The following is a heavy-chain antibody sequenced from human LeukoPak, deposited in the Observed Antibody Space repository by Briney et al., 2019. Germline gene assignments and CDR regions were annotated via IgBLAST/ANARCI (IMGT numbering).Heavy chain of an antibody. V-gene: IGHV3-30*02. D-gene: IGHD2-8*02. J-gene: IGHJ4*02. CDR2: IRYDGSNK. Sequence: GGSLRLSCAASRFTFSRYGMHWVRQAPGKGLEWVAFIRYDGSNKYYADSVKGRFTISRDNSKSTLSLQMNSLRAEDTAIYYCATYRQVLLPFESWGQGTLVTVSS. CDR1: RFTFSRYG. CDR3: ATYRQVLLPFES.